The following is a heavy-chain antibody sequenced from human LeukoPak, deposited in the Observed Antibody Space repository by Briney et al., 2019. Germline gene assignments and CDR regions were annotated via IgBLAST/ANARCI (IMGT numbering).Heavy chain of an antibody. CDR2: ISYSGDT. D-gene: IGHD4-23*01. CDR1: GGSISSSSYY. V-gene: IGHV4-39*01. CDR3: ARPKYGGNYYSYYYYMDV. Sequence: SETLSLTCTVSGGSISSSSYYWGWLRQPPGKGLGWDGTISYSGDTYSNPSLKSRLAMSVDTSKNQFSLKVTSVTAADTAVYYCARPKYGGNYYSYYYYMDVWGKGTTVTVSS. J-gene: IGHJ6*03.